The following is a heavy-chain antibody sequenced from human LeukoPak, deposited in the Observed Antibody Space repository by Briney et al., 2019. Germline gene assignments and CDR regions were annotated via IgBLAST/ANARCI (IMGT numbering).Heavy chain of an antibody. D-gene: IGHD7-27*01. Sequence: SEALSLTCTVSGGSISSYYWSWIRQPAGKGLEWIGRIYTSGSTNYNPSLKSRVTMSVDTSKNQFSLKLSSVTAADTAVYYCAREITTQLGISAFDIWGQGTMVTVSS. V-gene: IGHV4-4*07. CDR2: IYTSGST. CDR3: AREITTQLGISAFDI. J-gene: IGHJ3*02. CDR1: GGSISSYY.